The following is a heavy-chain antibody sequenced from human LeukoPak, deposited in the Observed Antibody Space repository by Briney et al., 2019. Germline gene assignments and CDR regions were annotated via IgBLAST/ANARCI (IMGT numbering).Heavy chain of an antibody. D-gene: IGHD3-16*02. V-gene: IGHV3-23*01. Sequence: GGSLRLSCAPSRFTFSSYAMSWGRQAPGKGLEWVSAIIASGGSTYYADSVKGRFNIYRDNYKNTLYLQMNSLRAEDRAVYYCARDYPAWEVSIDYWGQGTLVTVSS. CDR3: ARDYPAWEVSIDY. CDR2: IIASGGST. CDR1: RFTFSSYA. J-gene: IGHJ4*02.